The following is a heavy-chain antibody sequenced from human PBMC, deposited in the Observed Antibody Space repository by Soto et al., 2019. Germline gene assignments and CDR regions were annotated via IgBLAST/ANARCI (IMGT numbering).Heavy chain of an antibody. Sequence: PSETLSLTCTVSGGSISSGGYYWSWIRQHPGKGLEWIGYIYYSKSTYYNTSLKSRVTISLDTSKNHFSLKLTSVTAADTAVYYCARSVFPWGQGTLVTVSS. V-gene: IGHV4-31*03. CDR1: GGSISSGGYY. CDR3: ARSVFP. CDR2: IYYSKST. J-gene: IGHJ5*02.